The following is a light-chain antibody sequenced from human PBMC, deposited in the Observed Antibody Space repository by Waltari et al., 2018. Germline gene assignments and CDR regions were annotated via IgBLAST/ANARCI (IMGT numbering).Light chain of an antibody. CDR2: YVT. Sequence: QSALTQPASVSGSPGQSITISCTGTSSDIGGYNYVSWYQQHPGKAPKLLIYYVTTRPSGISNRFSGSKSAYTASLTISGLQAEDEADYYCSSYSDSSALDVVFGGGTTVTVL. V-gene: IGLV2-14*03. CDR1: SSDIGGYNY. J-gene: IGLJ2*01. CDR3: SSYSDSSALDVV.